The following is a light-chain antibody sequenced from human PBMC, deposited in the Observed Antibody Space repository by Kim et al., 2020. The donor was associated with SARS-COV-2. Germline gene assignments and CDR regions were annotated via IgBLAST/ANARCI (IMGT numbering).Light chain of an antibody. CDR2: GKN. J-gene: IGLJ2*01. CDR1: SLRTYY. V-gene: IGLV3-19*01. Sequence: SSELTQDPAVSVALGQTVRITCQGDSLRTYYATWYQQKPGQAPIVVMFGKNNRPSGIPDRFSGSSSGNTASLTVTGAQAVDEADYYCNSRDNSGDHVVFGGGTHLTVL. CDR3: NSRDNSGDHVV.